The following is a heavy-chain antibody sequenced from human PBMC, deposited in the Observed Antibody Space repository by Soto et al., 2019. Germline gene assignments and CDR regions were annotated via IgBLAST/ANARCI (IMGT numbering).Heavy chain of an antibody. V-gene: IGHV3-74*01. D-gene: IGHD5-18*01. Sequence: GGSLRLSCAASGSTFSSYWMHWVRQAPGKGLVWVSRINPDGSATNYADSVKGRFTISRDNAKNTLYLQMNSLRAEDTAVFYCGRGGSDSPMAPGYWGQGTLVTSPQ. J-gene: IGHJ4*02. CDR1: GSTFSSYW. CDR2: INPDGSAT. CDR3: GRGGSDSPMAPGY.